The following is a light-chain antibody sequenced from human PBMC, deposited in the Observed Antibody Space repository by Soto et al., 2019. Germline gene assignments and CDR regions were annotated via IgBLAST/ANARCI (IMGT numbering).Light chain of an antibody. CDR2: GAF. J-gene: IGKJ1*01. CDR3: QQYYTSPET. Sequence: EIVLTQSPGTLSLSPGETATVSCRATESLITKALAWYQQKPGQAPRLLIYGAFTRDAAIPDRFNGSGSGTDFALTISRLELEDFAVYYCQQYYTSPETFGLGTKVEIK. V-gene: IGKV3-20*01. CDR1: ESLITKA.